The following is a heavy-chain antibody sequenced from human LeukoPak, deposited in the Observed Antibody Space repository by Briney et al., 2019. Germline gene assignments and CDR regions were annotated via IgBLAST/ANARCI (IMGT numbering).Heavy chain of an antibody. Sequence: PSQTLSLTCTVSGGSISSGGYYWSWIRQPPGKGLEWIGYIYHSGSTYYNPSLKSRVTISVDRSKNQFSLKLSSVTAADTAVYYCARDGSGSYYWGQGTLVTVSS. CDR1: GGSISSGGYY. CDR2: IYHSGST. CDR3: ARDGSGSYY. J-gene: IGHJ4*02. V-gene: IGHV4-30-2*01. D-gene: IGHD3-10*01.